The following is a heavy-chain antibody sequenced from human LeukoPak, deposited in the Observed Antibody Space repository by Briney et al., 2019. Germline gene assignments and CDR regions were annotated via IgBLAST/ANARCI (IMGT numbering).Heavy chain of an antibody. J-gene: IGHJ6*02. V-gene: IGHV3-30*04. CDR3: SSSWLYYYYGMDV. CDR1: GFTFSSYA. D-gene: IGHD6-13*01. Sequence: PGGSLRLSCAASGFTFSSYAMHWVRQAPGKGLEWVAVISYDGSNKYYADSVKGRFTISRDNSKNTLYLQMNSLRAEDTAIYYCSSSWLYYYYGMDVWGQGTTVTVSS. CDR2: ISYDGSNK.